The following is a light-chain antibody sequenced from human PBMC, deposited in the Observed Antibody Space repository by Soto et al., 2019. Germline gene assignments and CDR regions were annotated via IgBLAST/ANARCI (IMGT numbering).Light chain of an antibody. CDR3: QQYGTSPFT. J-gene: IGKJ3*01. V-gene: IGKV3-20*01. CDR1: QSVSRSY. Sequence: EIGVTQAPGPLSLSPGEKTTLSFRARQSVSRSYLARYQQKPGQAPRLLNYGASSRATGIPGRFGGSWCRTYFSLTISRLEAEDFALYYWQQYGTSPFTFGPGTKVDIK. CDR2: GAS.